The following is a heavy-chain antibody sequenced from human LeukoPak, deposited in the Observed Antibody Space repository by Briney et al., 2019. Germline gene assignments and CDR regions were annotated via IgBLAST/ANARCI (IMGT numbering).Heavy chain of an antibody. J-gene: IGHJ6*04. CDR3: AELGITMIGGV. CDR1: GFTFSSYE. V-gene: IGHV3-48*03. CDR2: ISSSGSTI. Sequence: GGSLRLSCAASGFTFSSYEMNWVRPAPGKGLERVSYISSSGSTIYYADSVKGRFTISRDNAKNSLYLQMNSLRAEDTAVYYCAELGITMIGGVWGKGTTVTISS. D-gene: IGHD3-10*02.